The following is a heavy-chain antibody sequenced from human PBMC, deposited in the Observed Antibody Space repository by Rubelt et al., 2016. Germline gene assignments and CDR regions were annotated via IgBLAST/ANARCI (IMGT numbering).Heavy chain of an antibody. CDR3: ARPVGDYSKYFDY. Sequence: QLQLQESGPGLVKPSETLSLTCTVSGGSISSSSYYWGWIRQPPGKGLEWIGSIYYSGGTYYNPSLQSGVSISVDSSKNPFSLKLSAVTAADTAVYYCARPVGDYSKYFDYWGQGTLVTVSS. CDR2: IYYSGGT. J-gene: IGHJ4*02. D-gene: IGHD4-17*01. V-gene: IGHV4-39*01. CDR1: GGSISSSSYY.